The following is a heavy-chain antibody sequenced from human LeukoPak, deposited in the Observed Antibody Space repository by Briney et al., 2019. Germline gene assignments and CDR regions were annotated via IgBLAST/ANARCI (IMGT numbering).Heavy chain of an antibody. Sequence: GASVTVSCKASGYTFTSYYMHWVRQAPGQGLEGMGWINPNSGGTNYAQKFQGRVTMTRDTSISTAYMELSRLRSDDTAVYYCARDPGKYTMTTVTTASYAFDIWGQGTMVTVSS. V-gene: IGHV1-2*02. D-gene: IGHD4-11*01. CDR2: INPNSGGT. CDR1: GYTFTSYY. CDR3: ARDPGKYTMTTVTTASYAFDI. J-gene: IGHJ3*02.